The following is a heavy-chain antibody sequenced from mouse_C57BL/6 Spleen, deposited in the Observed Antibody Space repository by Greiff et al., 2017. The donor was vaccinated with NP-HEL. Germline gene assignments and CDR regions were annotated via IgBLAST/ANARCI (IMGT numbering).Heavy chain of an antibody. V-gene: IGHV7-1*01. D-gene: IGHD4-1*01. CDR1: GFTFSDFY. CDR3: ARDKLGRGFDY. CDR2: SRNKANDYTT. Sequence: EVKLVESGGGLVQSGRSLRLSCATSGFTFSDFYMEWVRQAPGKGLEWIAASRNKANDYTTEYSASVKGRFIVSRDTSQSILYLQMNALRAEDTAIYYCARDKLGRGFDYWGQGTTLTVSS. J-gene: IGHJ2*01.